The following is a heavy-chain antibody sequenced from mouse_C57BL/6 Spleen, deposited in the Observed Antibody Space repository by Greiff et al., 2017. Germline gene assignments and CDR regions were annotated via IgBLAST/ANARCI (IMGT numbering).Heavy chain of an antibody. CDR1: GYTFTDYN. CDR2: INPNNGGT. Sequence: VQLQQSGPELVKPGASVKMSCKASGYTFTDYNMHWVKQSHGKSLEWIGYINPNNGGTSYNQKFKGKATLTVNKSSSTAYMELRSLTSEDAAVYYCARNLYGSRGDWFAYWGQGTLVTVSA. D-gene: IGHD1-1*01. J-gene: IGHJ3*01. V-gene: IGHV1-22*01. CDR3: ARNLYGSRGDWFAY.